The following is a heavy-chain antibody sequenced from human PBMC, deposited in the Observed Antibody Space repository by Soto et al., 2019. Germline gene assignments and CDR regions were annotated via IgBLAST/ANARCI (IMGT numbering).Heavy chain of an antibody. CDR1: GYTFTSYG. J-gene: IGHJ3*02. CDR3: ARDVPVVFPDAFDI. D-gene: IGHD2-15*01. V-gene: IGHV1-18*01. Sequence: GASVKVSCKASGYTFTSYGISWVRQAPGQGLEWMGWISAYNGNTNYAQKLQGRVTMTTDTSTSTAYMELRSLRSDDTAVYYCARDVPVVFPDAFDIWGQGTTVTVSS. CDR2: ISAYNGNT.